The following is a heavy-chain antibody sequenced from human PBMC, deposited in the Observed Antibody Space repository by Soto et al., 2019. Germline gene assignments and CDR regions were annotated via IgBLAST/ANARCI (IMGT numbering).Heavy chain of an antibody. Sequence: GGSLRLSCAASGFTFSSYWVHWVRQAPGKGLVWVSRINSDGSSTSYADSVKGRFTISRDNAKNTLYLQMNSLRAEDTAVYYCAREDPYYDFWSGYSFWGQGTLVTVSS. CDR3: AREDPYYDFWSGYSF. CDR1: GFTFSSYW. V-gene: IGHV3-74*01. D-gene: IGHD3-3*01. J-gene: IGHJ4*02. CDR2: INSDGSST.